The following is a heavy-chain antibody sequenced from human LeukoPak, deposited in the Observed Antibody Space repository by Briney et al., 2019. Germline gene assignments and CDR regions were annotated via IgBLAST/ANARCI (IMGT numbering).Heavy chain of an antibody. Sequence: GGSLRLSCAGSGFTFIRYWMSWVRQAPGKGLEWVANIKEDGSRNHYVDSVKGRFTISRDNAKNSLYLQMSSLRVEDTAVYYCARQLSGWYDADPYWGQGTLVTVSS. CDR3: ARQLSGWYDADPY. V-gene: IGHV3-7*05. CDR2: IKEDGSRN. J-gene: IGHJ4*02. D-gene: IGHD6-19*01. CDR1: GFTFIRYW.